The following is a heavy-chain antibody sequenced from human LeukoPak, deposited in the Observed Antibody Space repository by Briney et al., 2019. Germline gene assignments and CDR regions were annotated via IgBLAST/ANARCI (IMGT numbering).Heavy chain of an antibody. D-gene: IGHD3-3*01. V-gene: IGHV4-39*01. CDR2: IYHGGSL. CDR3: ASLLEWFDY. Sequence: SETLSLTCTVSGGTISSSSYYYWGWIRQPPGKGLEWIGTIYHGGSLYYNPSLKSRVTISVDTSKNQFSLKLSPVTAADTAVYYCASLLEWFDYWGQGSLVTVSS. J-gene: IGHJ4*02. CDR1: GGTISSSSYYY.